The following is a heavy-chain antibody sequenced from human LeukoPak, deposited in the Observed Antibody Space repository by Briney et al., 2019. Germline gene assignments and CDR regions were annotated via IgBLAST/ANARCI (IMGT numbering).Heavy chain of an antibody. CDR1: GYSFTSYW. V-gene: IGHV5-51*01. CDR3: ARPRCSGGSCYYFDY. J-gene: IGHJ4*02. Sequence: GESLKISCKGSGYSFTSYWIGWVRQMPGKGLEWMGIIYPGDSDTRYSPSFQGQVTISADKSISTAYLQWSSLKASDTAMYYCARPRCSGGSCYYFDYWGQGTLVTVPS. CDR2: IYPGDSDT. D-gene: IGHD2-15*01.